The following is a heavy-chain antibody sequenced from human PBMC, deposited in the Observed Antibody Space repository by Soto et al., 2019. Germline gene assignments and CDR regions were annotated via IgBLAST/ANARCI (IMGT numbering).Heavy chain of an antibody. CDR2: INAGNGNT. J-gene: IGHJ4*02. CDR3: ARDFSWFGELIASSN. Sequence: QVQLVQSGAEVKKPGASVKVSCKASGYTFTSYAMHWVRQAPGQRLEWMGWINAGNGNTKYSQKCQGRVTITRDTSASTDYMELSSLRSEDTAVYYCARDFSWFGELIASSNWGQGTLVTVSS. V-gene: IGHV1-3*01. D-gene: IGHD3-10*01. CDR1: GYTFTSYA.